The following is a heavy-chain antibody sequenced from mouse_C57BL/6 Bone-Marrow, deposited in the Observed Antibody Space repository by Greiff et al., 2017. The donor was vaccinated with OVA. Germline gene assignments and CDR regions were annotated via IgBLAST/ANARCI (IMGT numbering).Heavy chain of an antibody. CDR2: INPGSGGT. J-gene: IGHJ2*01. CDR3: ARYWAY. CDR1: GYAFTNYL. V-gene: IGHV1-54*01. D-gene: IGHD4-1*01. Sequence: VKLLESGAELVRPGTSVKVSCKASGYAFTNYLIEWVKQRPGQGLEWIGVINPGSGGTNYNEKFKGKATLTADKSSSTAYMQLSSLTSEDSAVYFCARYWAYWGQGTTLTVSS.